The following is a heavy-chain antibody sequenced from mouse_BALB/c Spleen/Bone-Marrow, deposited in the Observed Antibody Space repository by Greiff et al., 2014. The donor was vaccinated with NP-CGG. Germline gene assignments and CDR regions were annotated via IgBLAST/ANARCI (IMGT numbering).Heavy chain of an antibody. D-gene: IGHD1-1*01. Sequence: LKHSGSELVRPGASVKLSCKASGYTITSYWMHWVKQRHGQGLEWIGNIYPGSGSTNYDEKFKSKGTLTVDTSSSTAYMHLNSLTSEDSAVYYCARSCGNIDGGYAMDDWGQGTSVTVSS. CDR2: IYPGSGST. J-gene: IGHJ4*01. CDR3: ARSCGNIDGGYAMDD. CDR1: GYTITSYW. V-gene: IGHV1S22*01.